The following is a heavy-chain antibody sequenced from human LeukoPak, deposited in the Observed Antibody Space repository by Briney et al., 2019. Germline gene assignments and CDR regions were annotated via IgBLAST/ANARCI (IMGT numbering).Heavy chain of an antibody. CDR3: ARAFSSGWYPYSIGGLWFDY. J-gene: IGHJ4*02. Sequence: SETLSLTCTVSGGSISSYYWSWIRQPPGKGLERIGYIYYTGSTNYNPSLKSRVTISVDTSKNQFSLKLSSVTAADTAVYYCARAFSSGWYPYSIGGLWFDYWGQGALVTVSS. CDR1: GGSISSYY. CDR2: IYYTGST. V-gene: IGHV4-59*01. D-gene: IGHD6-19*01.